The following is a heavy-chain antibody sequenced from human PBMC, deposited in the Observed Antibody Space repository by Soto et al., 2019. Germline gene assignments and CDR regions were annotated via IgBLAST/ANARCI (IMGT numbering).Heavy chain of an antibody. CDR1: GYSFTSYW. CDR3: ARPRVYSGYGAFDI. V-gene: IGHV5-51*01. J-gene: IGHJ3*02. CDR2: IYPGDSDT. Sequence: GESLKISCKGSGYSFTSYWIGWVRRMPGKGLEWMGIIYPGDSDTRYSPSFQGHVTISADKSINTAYLQWSSLKASDTAMYYCARPRVYSGYGAFDIWGQGTMVTVSS. D-gene: IGHD5-12*01.